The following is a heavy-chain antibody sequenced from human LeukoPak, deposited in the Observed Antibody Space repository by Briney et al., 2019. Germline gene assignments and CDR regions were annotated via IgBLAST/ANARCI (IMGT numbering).Heavy chain of an antibody. V-gene: IGHV3-21*01. J-gene: IGHJ3*02. Sequence: GGSLTLSCAASGFTFSSYAMSWVRQAPGKGLEWVSSISSSSSYIYHADSVKGRFTISRDNAKNSLYLQMNSLRAEDTAVYYCARIFPTSRAFDIWGQGTMVTVSS. CDR3: ARIFPTSRAFDI. CDR2: ISSSSSYI. CDR1: GFTFSSYA.